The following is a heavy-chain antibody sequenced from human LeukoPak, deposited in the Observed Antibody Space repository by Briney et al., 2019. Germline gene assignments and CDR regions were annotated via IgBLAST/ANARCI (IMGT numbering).Heavy chain of an antibody. J-gene: IGHJ6*03. V-gene: IGHV1-46*01. CDR3: ARDQDYYDSSGYPNDYYYMDV. CDR1: GYTFTGYY. Sequence: ASVKVSCKASGYTFTGYYMHWVRQTPGQELEWMGIINPSGGSTSYAQKFQGRVTMTRDMSTSTVYMELSSLRSEDTAVYYCARDQDYYDSSGYPNDYYYMDVWGKGTTVTVSS. CDR2: INPSGGST. D-gene: IGHD3-22*01.